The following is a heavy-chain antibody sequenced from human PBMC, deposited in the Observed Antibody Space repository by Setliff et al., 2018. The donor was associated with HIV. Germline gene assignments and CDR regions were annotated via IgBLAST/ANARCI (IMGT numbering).Heavy chain of an antibody. CDR3: ASLFRLSGFWISFLPDY. D-gene: IGHD3-3*01. V-gene: IGHV4-39*01. CDR2: IDYNEIT. Sequence: SETLSLTCTVSGDSVSRSNYYWAWIRQPPGKGLEWIGSIDYNEITYYNPSLKSRVTLSVDTPKNQFSLYLSSVTASDTAVYYCASLFRLSGFWISFLPDYWGQGILVTVLL. CDR1: GDSVSRSNYY. J-gene: IGHJ4*02.